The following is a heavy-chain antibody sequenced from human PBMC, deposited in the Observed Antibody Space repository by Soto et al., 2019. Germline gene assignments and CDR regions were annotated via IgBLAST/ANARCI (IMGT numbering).Heavy chain of an antibody. CDR2: ISSSSSYI. V-gene: IGHV3-21*04. CDR3: AKDHVVTTFGY. D-gene: IGHD4-4*01. Sequence: GGSLRLSCAASGFTFSSYSMNWVRQAPGKGLEWVSSISSSSSYIYYADSVKGRFTISRDNSKNTLYLQMNSLRAEDTAVYYCAKDHVVTTFGYWGQGTLVTVSS. J-gene: IGHJ4*02. CDR1: GFTFSSYS.